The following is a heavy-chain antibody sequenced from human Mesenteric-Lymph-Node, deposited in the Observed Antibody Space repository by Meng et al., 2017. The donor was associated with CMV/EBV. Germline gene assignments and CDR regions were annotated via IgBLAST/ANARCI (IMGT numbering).Heavy chain of an antibody. D-gene: IGHD1-14*01. Sequence: SVKVSCKASGGTFSSDAISWVRQAPGQGLQWMGGIIPIFGTANYAQKFQGRVTIITDESTSTAYMELSSLRSEDTAVYYCARGPRATTGPYAFDIWGQGTMVTVSS. CDR2: IIPIFGTA. V-gene: IGHV1-69*05. J-gene: IGHJ3*02. CDR1: GGTFSSDA. CDR3: ARGPRATTGPYAFDI.